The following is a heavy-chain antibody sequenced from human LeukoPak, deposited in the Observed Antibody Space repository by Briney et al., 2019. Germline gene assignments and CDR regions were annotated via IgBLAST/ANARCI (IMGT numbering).Heavy chain of an antibody. Sequence: PSETLSLTCTVSGGSIGSSAYYWGWIRQPPGKGLEWIGSLYYSGSTYYNPSLKSRVTISVDTSKKQFSLKLTSVTAADTAVYYCARQGGSPDWFDPWGQGTLVTVSS. V-gene: IGHV4-39*01. CDR3: ARQGGSPDWFDP. J-gene: IGHJ5*02. CDR2: LYYSGST. D-gene: IGHD1-26*01. CDR1: GGSIGSSAYY.